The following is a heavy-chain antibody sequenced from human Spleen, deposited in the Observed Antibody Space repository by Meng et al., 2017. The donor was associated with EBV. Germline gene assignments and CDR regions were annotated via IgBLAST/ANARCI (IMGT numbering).Heavy chain of an antibody. V-gene: IGHV4-61*01. D-gene: IGHD3-22*01. CDR2: IYYSGST. Sequence: VTLEEAGPGLVTPSEPLSLTCTVSGGSVSSGSYYWSWIRQPPGKGLEWIGYIYYSGSTNYNPSLKSRVTISVDTSKNQFSLKLSSVTAADTAVYYCAGDVSGYYLWGQGTLVTVSS. J-gene: IGHJ4*02. CDR1: GGSVSSGSYY. CDR3: AGDVSGYYL.